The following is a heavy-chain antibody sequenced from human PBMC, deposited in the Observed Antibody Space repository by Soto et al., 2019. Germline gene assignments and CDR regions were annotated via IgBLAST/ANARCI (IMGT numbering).Heavy chain of an antibody. CDR1: GFTFSSYS. CDR2: ISSSSSYI. J-gene: IGHJ4*02. D-gene: IGHD5-12*01. V-gene: IGHV3-21*01. Sequence: EVQLVESGGGLVKPGGSLRLSCAASGFTFSSYSMNWVRQAPGKGLEWVSSISSSSSYIYYADSVKGPFTISRDNAKNSLYLQMNSLRAEDTAVYYCARVRESGLNDYWGQGTLVTVSS. CDR3: ARVRESGLNDY.